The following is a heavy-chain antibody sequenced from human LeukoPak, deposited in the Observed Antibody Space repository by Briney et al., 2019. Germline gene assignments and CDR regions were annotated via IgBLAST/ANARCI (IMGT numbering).Heavy chain of an antibody. V-gene: IGHV3-21*04. J-gene: IGHJ4*02. Sequence: GGSLRLSCAASGFTFSSYSMNWVRQAPGKGLEWVSSISSSSSYIYYADSVKGRFTISRDNAKNSLYLQMNSLRAEDTAVYYCARVDEAAGPTYYFDYWGQGTLVTVSS. D-gene: IGHD6-13*01. CDR2: ISSSSSYI. CDR3: ARVDEAAGPTYYFDY. CDR1: GFTFSSYS.